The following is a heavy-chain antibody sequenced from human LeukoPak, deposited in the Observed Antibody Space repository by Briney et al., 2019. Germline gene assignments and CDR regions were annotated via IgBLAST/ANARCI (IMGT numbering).Heavy chain of an antibody. CDR3: ASALTIFGVVTIDYYGMDV. CDR2: IIPIFGTA. D-gene: IGHD3-3*01. Sequence: SVKVSCKASGGTFSSYAISWVRQAPGQGLEWMGRIIPIFGTANYAQKFQGRVTITADESTSTAYMELSSLRSEDTAVYYCASALTIFGVVTIDYYGMDVWAKGPRSPSP. V-gene: IGHV1-69*13. CDR1: GGTFSSYA. J-gene: IGHJ6*02.